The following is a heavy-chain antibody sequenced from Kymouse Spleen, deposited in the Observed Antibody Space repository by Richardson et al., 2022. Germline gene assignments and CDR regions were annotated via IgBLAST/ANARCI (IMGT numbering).Heavy chain of an antibody. D-gene: IGHD6-6*01. CDR3: AKEYSSSYYYYYGMDV. CDR2: ISGSGGST. CDR1: GFTFSSYA. Sequence: EVQLVESGGGLVQPGGSLRLSCAASGFTFSSYAMSWVRQAPGKGLEWVSAISGSGGSTYYADSVKGRFTISRDNSKNTLYLQMNSLRAEDTAVYYCAKEYSSSYYYYYGMDVWGQGTTVTVSS. V-gene: IGHV3-23*04. J-gene: IGHJ6*02.